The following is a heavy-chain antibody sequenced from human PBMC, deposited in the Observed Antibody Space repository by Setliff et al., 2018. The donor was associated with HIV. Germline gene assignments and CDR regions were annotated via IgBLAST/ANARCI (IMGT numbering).Heavy chain of an antibody. Sequence: PSETLSLTCTVSGGSASNSRYYWAWIRQPPGKGLEYIGSIHYNEKTYYNPSLKSRVTIPMDTSTNQFSLRLSSVTAADTAVYYSVGYNDFWDTSYVGAWGQGTLVTVSS. D-gene: IGHD3-3*01. J-gene: IGHJ1*01. CDR3: VGYNDFWDTSYVGA. V-gene: IGHV4-39*01. CDR2: IHYNEKT. CDR1: GGSASNSRYY.